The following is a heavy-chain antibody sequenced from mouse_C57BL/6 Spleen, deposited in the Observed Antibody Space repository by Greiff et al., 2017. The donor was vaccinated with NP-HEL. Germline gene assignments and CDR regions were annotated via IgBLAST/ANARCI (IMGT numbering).Heavy chain of an antibody. D-gene: IGHD1-1*01. CDR3: TRTTVVFDY. V-gene: IGHV6-6*01. CDR1: GFTFSDAW. J-gene: IGHJ2*01. Sequence: VQLKQSGGGLVQPGGSMKLSCAASGFTFSDAWMDWVRQSPEKGLEWVDEIRNKANNHATYYAESVKGRFTISRDDSKSSVYLQMNSLRAEDTGIYYCTRTTVVFDYWGQGTTLTVSS. CDR2: IRNKANNHAT.